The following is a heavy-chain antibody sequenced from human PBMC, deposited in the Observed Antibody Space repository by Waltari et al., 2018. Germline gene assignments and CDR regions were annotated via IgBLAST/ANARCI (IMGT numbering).Heavy chain of an antibody. D-gene: IGHD3-22*01. V-gene: IGHV3-30*04. CDR2: ISYNERNI. CDR3: ARDYCDRTNCHGMDV. Sequence: QVQLVESAGGVVQPGRSLSLSCARSEFTFLSSAIDWVRQAPGKGREWVAVISYNERNIYYVDSVKGRFIISRDNSRKMLYLQMNSLRTEDTAVYYCARDYCDRTNCHGMDVWGQGTTVTVSS. J-gene: IGHJ6*02. CDR1: EFTFLSSA.